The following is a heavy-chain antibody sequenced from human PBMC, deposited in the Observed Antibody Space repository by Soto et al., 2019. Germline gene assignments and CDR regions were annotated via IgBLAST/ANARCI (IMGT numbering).Heavy chain of an antibody. CDR2: IRSSSSTI. CDR3: ARMSLFFGDWLFDY. D-gene: IGHD3-10*01. Sequence: EVQLVESGGDLVQPGGSLRLSCAASGFTFSSFGMNWVRQAPGKGLEWISYIRSSSSTIYYADFVKGRFTIPRDDGKNSLYRQLNSLRAGDPAVYSCARMSLFFGDWLFDYWGQGILVTVSS. V-gene: IGHV3-48*01. CDR1: GFTFSSFG. J-gene: IGHJ4*02.